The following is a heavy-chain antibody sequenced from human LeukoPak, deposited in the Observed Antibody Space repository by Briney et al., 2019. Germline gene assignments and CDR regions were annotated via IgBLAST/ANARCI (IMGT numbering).Heavy chain of an antibody. CDR3: AKRGVVIRVILVGFHKEAYYFDS. Sequence: PGGSLRLSCAVSGITLSNYGMTWVRQSPGKGLEWVAGISDTGGRTNYADSAKGRSTISRDNPKNTLYLQMNSLRAEDTAVYFCAKRGVVIRVILVGFHKEAYYFDSWGQGALVTVSS. J-gene: IGHJ4*02. V-gene: IGHV3-23*01. CDR2: ISDTGGRT. CDR1: GITLSNYG. D-gene: IGHD3-22*01.